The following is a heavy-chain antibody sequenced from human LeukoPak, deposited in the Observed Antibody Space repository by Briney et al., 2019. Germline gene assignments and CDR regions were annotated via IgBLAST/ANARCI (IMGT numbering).Heavy chain of an antibody. D-gene: IGHD1-7*01. CDR1: GFTFDDYA. Sequence: GGSLRLSCAASGFTFDDYAMHWVRQAPGKGLEWVSGISWNSGSIGYADSVKGRFTISRDNAKNSLYLQMNSLRAEDTALYYCASGTTAAFDIWGQGTMDTVSS. V-gene: IGHV3-9*01. CDR2: ISWNSGSI. CDR3: ASGTTAAFDI. J-gene: IGHJ3*02.